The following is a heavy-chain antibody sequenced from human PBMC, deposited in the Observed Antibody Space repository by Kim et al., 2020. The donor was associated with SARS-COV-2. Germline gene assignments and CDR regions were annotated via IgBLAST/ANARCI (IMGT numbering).Heavy chain of an antibody. Sequence: SETLSLTCAVSGGSISSSNWWSWVRQPPGKGLEWIGEIYHSGSTNYNPSLKSRVTISVDKSKNQFSLKLSSVTAADTAVYYCAREGSDVDYYYYGMDVWGQGTTVTVSS. CDR1: GGSISSSNW. J-gene: IGHJ6*02. V-gene: IGHV4-4*02. D-gene: IGHD2-15*01. CDR3: AREGSDVDYYYYGMDV. CDR2: IYHSGST.